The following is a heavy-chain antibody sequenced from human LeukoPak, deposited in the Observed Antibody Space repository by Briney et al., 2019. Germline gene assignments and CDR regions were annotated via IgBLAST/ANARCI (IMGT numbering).Heavy chain of an antibody. D-gene: IGHD6-13*01. Sequence: PSETLSLTCAVYGGSFSGYYWSWIRQPPGKGLEWIGEINHSGSTNYNPSLKSRVTISVDTSKNQFSLKLSSVTAADTAVYYCARLVPLSGAAGWYDPWGQGTLVTVSS. V-gene: IGHV4-34*01. CDR1: GGSFSGYY. CDR3: ARLVPLSGAAGWYDP. J-gene: IGHJ5*02. CDR2: INHSGST.